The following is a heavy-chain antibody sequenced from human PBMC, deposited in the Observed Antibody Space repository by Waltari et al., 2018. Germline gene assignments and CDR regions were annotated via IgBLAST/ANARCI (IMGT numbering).Heavy chain of an antibody. V-gene: IGHV3-7*01. CDR1: GFTFSRYW. D-gene: IGHD2-2*01. Sequence: EVQLVESGGGLVQPGGSLRLSCGASGFTFSRYWMSWVRQTPGKGRGGVANINYDGSQKYYVDSVKCRFTISRDNAKNSVYLQMNSLRVEDTAVYYCAKSRGFEYWGQGTLITVSS. CDR2: INYDGSQK. CDR3: AKSRGFEY. J-gene: IGHJ4*02.